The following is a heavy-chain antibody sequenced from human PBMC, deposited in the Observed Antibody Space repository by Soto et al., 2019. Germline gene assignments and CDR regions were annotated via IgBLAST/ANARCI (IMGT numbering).Heavy chain of an antibody. CDR1: GFTFSRYW. D-gene: IGHD5-18*01. V-gene: IGHV3-74*01. CDR3: ARLPVDTVTSLDY. Sequence: EVQLVESGGDLVQPGGFLRLSCATSGFTFSRYWMHWVRQVPGNGLVWVSRINSDGSSISYSDSVKGRFTISRDNAKNTLYLQMNSLRVEDSAVYYCARLPVDTVTSLDYWGQGTLVTVSS. CDR2: INSDGSSI. J-gene: IGHJ4*02.